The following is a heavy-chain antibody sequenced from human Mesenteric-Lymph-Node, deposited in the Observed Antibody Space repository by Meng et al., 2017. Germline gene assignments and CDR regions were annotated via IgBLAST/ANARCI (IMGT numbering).Heavy chain of an antibody. Sequence: ETLSLTCTVSGGSISSSSSYYWGWIRQPPGKGLEWVSAISGSGGSTYYADSVKGRFTISRDNSKNTLYLQMNSLRAEDTAVYYCAKGGKWELLGYYWGQGTRVHGAS. J-gene: IGHJ4*02. CDR2: ISGSGGST. CDR1: GGSISSSSSYY. D-gene: IGHD1-26*01. V-gene: IGHV3-23*01. CDR3: AKGGKWELLGYY.